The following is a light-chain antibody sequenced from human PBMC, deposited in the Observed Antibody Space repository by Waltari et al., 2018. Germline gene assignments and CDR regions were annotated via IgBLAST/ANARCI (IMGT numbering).Light chain of an antibody. CDR3: QSYDTNLVV. Sequence: QSVLAQPPSVSGAPGQRVTIPCTGSSSNIGAGYDVHWYQQLPGTAPKLLIYANNKRPSGVPDRFSGSKSGTSASLAITGLQAEDEASYYCQSYDTNLVVFGGGTKLTVL. CDR2: ANN. V-gene: IGLV1-40*01. J-gene: IGLJ2*01. CDR1: SSNIGAGYD.